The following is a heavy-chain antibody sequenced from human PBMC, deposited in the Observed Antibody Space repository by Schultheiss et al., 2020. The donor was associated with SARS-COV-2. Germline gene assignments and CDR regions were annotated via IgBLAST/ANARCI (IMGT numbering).Heavy chain of an antibody. CDR1: GDSFSSSSYY. J-gene: IGHJ4*02. V-gene: IGHV4-61*05. CDR2: INRGGST. CDR3: ARRDSSGSRPDFDY. D-gene: IGHD6-19*01. Sequence: SETLSLTCTVSGDSFSSSSYYWGWVRQPPGKGLEWIGEINRGGSTTYNPSLKGRVSISLDMSKNQFSLKLSSVTAADTAVYYCARRDSSGSRPDFDYWGQGTLVTVSS.